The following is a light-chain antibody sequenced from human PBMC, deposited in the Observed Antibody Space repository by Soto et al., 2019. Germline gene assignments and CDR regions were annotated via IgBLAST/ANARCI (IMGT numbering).Light chain of an antibody. J-gene: IGKJ4*02. CDR3: QQYDNYSQ. CDR1: QSISDL. V-gene: IGKV1-5*03. Sequence: IQMTQSPSTLSASVGDRVTITCRASQSISDLLAWYQQKPGEAPKLLIYKASSLESGVPSRFSGSGSGTQFSLTINSLQPDDFATYYCQQYDNYSQFGGGTTVEIK. CDR2: KAS.